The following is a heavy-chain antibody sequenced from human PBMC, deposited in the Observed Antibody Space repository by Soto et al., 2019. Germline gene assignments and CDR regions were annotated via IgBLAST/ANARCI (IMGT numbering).Heavy chain of an antibody. Sequence: GGSLRLSCAASGFTFSSYAMSWVRQAPGKGLEWVSAISGSGGSTYYADSVKGRFTISRDNSKNTLYLQMNSLRAEDTAVYYCAASNGGLHLGELSSLGPYFDYWGQGTLVTVSS. J-gene: IGHJ4*02. CDR2: ISGSGGST. D-gene: IGHD3-16*02. V-gene: IGHV3-23*01. CDR1: GFTFSSYA. CDR3: AASNGGLHLGELSSLGPYFDY.